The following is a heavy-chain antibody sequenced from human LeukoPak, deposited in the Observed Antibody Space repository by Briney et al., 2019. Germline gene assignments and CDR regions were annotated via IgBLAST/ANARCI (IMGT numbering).Heavy chain of an antibody. CDR2: INHSGST. D-gene: IGHD2-15*01. V-gene: IGHV4-34*01. Sequence: SETLSLTCAVYGGSFSGYYWSWLRQPPGKGLEWIGEINHSGSTNYNPSLKSRVTISVDTSKNQFSLRLNSVTAADTAVYYCATLVGYCSAVSCNDFWGQGTLVTVSS. CDR3: ATLVGYCSAVSCNDF. CDR1: GGSFSGYY. J-gene: IGHJ4*02.